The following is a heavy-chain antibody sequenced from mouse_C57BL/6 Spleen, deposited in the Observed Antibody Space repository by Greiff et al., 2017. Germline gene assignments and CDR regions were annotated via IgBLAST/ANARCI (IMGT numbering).Heavy chain of an antibody. V-gene: IGHV1-52*01. Sequence: VKLQQPGAELVRPGSSVKLSCKASGYTFTSYWMHWVKQRPIQGLEWIGNIDPSDSETHYNQKFKDKATLTVDKSSSTAYMQLSSLTSEDSAVYYCARWAYHAMDYWGQGTSVTVSS. CDR2: IDPSDSET. CDR1: GYTFTSYW. CDR3: ARWAYHAMDY. J-gene: IGHJ4*01.